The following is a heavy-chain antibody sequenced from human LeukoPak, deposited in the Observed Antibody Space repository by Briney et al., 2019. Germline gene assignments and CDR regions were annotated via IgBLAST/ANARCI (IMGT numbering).Heavy chain of an antibody. D-gene: IGHD3-10*01. CDR3: ARARITMVRGVIINFGPYYYGMDV. CDR2: IIPIFGTA. J-gene: IGHJ6*04. Sequence: GASVKVSRKASGGTFSSYAISWVRQAPGQGLEWMGGIIPIFGTANYAQKFQGRVTITADESTSTAYMELSSLRSEDTAVYYCARARITMVRGVIINFGPYYYGMDVWGKGTTVTVSS. V-gene: IGHV1-69*01. CDR1: GGTFSSYA.